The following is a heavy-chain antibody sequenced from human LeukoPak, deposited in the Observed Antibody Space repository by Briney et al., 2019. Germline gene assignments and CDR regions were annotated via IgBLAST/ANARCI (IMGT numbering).Heavy chain of an antibody. V-gene: IGHV1-2*02. D-gene: IGHD5-18*01. Sequence: ASVKVSCKASGYTFTGYYMHWVRQAPGQGLEWMGWINPNSGGTNYAQKFQGRVTMTRDTSISTAYMELSRLRSDDTAVYYCAKRRYSYGYDGHYYYMDVWGKGTTVTVSS. CDR1: GYTFTGYY. J-gene: IGHJ6*03. CDR2: INPNSGGT. CDR3: AKRRYSYGYDGHYYYMDV.